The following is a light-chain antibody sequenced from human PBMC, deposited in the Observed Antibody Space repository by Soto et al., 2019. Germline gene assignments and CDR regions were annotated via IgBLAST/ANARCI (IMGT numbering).Light chain of an antibody. CDR2: GVN. J-gene: IGLJ1*01. V-gene: IGLV2-8*01. CDR3: SSYAGSNILYV. Sequence: QSALTQPPSASGSPGQSVPISCTGTSSDVGGYNYVSRYQQHPGKAPQLVIYGVNKRASGVPDRFSGSKSGNTASLTVSGLQAEDEADYYCSSYAGSNILYVFGTGTRSPS. CDR1: SSDVGGYNY.